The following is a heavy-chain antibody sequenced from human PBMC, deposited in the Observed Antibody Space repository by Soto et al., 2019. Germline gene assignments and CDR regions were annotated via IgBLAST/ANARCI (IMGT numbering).Heavy chain of an antibody. CDR2: IYYSGST. V-gene: IGHV4-31*03. D-gene: IGHD3-10*01. CDR1: GGSISSGGYY. CDR3: ASGVTMVRGVMVDY. Sequence: QVRLQEAGPGLVKPSQTLSLTCTVSGGSISSGGYYWSWIRQHPGKGLEWIGYIYYSGSTYYNPSLKSRVTISVDTSKNQFYLKLSSVTAADTAVYYCASGVTMVRGVMVDYWGQGTLVTVSS. J-gene: IGHJ4*02.